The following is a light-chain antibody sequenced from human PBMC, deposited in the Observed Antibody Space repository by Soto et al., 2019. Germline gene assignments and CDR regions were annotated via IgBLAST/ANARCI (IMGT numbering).Light chain of an antibody. CDR2: RAS. J-gene: IGKJ1*01. Sequence: EIVMTQSPATLSVSPGERATLSCRASQSVSSNLAWYQQKPGQAPRLLIYRASTRATGIPARFSGSGSGTEFTLTISSLQSEDFAVFYCQQYNKWPPWTFGQGTKVEIK. CDR3: QQYNKWPPWT. V-gene: IGKV3-15*01. CDR1: QSVSSN.